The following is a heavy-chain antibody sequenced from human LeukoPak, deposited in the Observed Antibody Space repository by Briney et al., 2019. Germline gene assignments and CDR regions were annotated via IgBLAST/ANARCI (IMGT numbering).Heavy chain of an antibody. CDR2: INPNSGGT. Sequence: ASVKVSCKASGYTFTGYYMHWVRQAPGQGLEWMGWINPNSGGTNYAQKFQGRVTMTRDTSISTAYMELSRLRSDDTAVYYCALSWSWKNWFDPWGQGTLVTVSS. D-gene: IGHD1-1*01. CDR3: ALSWSWKNWFDP. J-gene: IGHJ5*02. V-gene: IGHV1-2*02. CDR1: GYTFTGYY.